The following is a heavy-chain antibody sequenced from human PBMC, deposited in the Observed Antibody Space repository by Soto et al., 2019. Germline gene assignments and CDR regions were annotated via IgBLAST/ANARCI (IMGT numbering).Heavy chain of an antibody. CDR3: ARQYSSSWYDY. V-gene: IGHV4-30-4*01. Sequence: SETLSLTCTVSGGSMSSGDYYWSWIRQPPGKGLEWIGYIYYSGSTYYNPSLKSRVTISVDTSKNQFSLKLSSVTAADTAVYYCARQYSSSWYDYWGQGTLVTVSS. J-gene: IGHJ4*02. CDR1: GGSMSSGDYY. CDR2: IYYSGST. D-gene: IGHD6-13*01.